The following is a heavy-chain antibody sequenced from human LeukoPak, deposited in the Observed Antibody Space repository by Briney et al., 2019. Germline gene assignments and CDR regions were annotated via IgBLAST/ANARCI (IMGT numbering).Heavy chain of an antibody. CDR1: GFTFSSYW. CDR3: ARVARDTIFGVVINYYYYMDV. Sequence: GGSQRLSCAASGFTFSSYWMSWVRQAPGKGLEWVANIKQDGSEKYYVDSVKGRFTISRDNAKNSLYLQMNSLRAEDTAVYYCARVARDTIFGVVINYYYYMDVWGKGTTVTVSS. V-gene: IGHV3-7*01. CDR2: IKQDGSEK. J-gene: IGHJ6*03. D-gene: IGHD3-3*01.